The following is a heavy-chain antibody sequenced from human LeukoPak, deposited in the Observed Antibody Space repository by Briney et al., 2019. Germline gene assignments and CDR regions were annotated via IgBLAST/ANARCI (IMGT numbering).Heavy chain of an antibody. V-gene: IGHV4-39*01. CDR1: GGSISSSYY. CDR3: ASPNYYYYGMDV. CDR2: IYYSGST. Sequence: SETLSLTCTVSGGSISSSYYWGWIRQPPGKGLEWIGSIYYSGSTYYNPSLKSRVTISVDTSKNQFSLKLSSVTAADTAVYYCASPNYYYYGMDVWGQGTTVTVSS. J-gene: IGHJ6*02.